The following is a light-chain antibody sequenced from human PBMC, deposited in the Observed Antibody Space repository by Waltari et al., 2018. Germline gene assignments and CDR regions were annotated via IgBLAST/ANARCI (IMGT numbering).Light chain of an antibody. CDR3: QQRYKWPLT. Sequence: EIVLTQSPATLSLAPGEGATISCRASQSVSTYLAWYQQRPGQPPRLLIYDSSSRATGIPARFSGSGSETDFTLTISSLEPEDFAVYYCQQRYKWPLTFGGGSKVEI. CDR2: DSS. V-gene: IGKV3-11*01. J-gene: IGKJ4*01. CDR1: QSVSTY.